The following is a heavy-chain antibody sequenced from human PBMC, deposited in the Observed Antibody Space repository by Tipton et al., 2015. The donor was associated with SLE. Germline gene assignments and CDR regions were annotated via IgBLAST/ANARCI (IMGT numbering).Heavy chain of an antibody. V-gene: IGHV4-59*08. CDR3: ARGMVTWRGAILGVDV. D-gene: IGHD2-21*02. CDR2: IYYSGAT. J-gene: IGHJ6*02. Sequence: TLSLTCSVSGGSVNGYYWSWIRQPPEKEPEWIGYIYYSGATKYNPSLRSRVTISLDTAKNQFSLKLTSVTAADTAVYYCARGMVTWRGAILGVDVWGQGTTVNVSS. CDR1: GGSVNGYY.